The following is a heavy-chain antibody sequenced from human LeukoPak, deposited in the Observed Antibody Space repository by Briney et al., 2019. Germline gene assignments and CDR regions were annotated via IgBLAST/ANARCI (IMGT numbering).Heavy chain of an antibody. CDR3: ARDKYCTNGVCTNWFDP. Sequence: GGSLRLSCAASGFTFSSYAMSWVRQAPGKGLEWVSAISGSGGSTYYADSVKGRFTISRDNSKNTLYLQMNSLRAEDTAVYYCARDKYCTNGVCTNWFDPWGQGTLVTVSS. J-gene: IGHJ5*02. CDR1: GFTFSSYA. CDR2: ISGSGGST. V-gene: IGHV3-23*01. D-gene: IGHD2-8*01.